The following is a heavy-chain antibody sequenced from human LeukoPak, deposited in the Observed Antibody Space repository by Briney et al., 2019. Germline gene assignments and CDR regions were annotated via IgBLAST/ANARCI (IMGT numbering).Heavy chain of an antibody. CDR2: IYSGGST. V-gene: IGHV3-53*01. CDR1: GFTVSSNY. J-gene: IGHJ5*02. D-gene: IGHD3-22*01. CDR3: ARGLVPHSSYWQWFDP. Sequence: GGSLRLSCAASGFTVSSNYTSWVRQAPGKGLEWVSVIYSGGSTYYADSVKGRFTISRDNSKNTLYLQMNSLRAEDTAVYYCARGLVPHSSYWQWFDPWGQGTLVTVSS.